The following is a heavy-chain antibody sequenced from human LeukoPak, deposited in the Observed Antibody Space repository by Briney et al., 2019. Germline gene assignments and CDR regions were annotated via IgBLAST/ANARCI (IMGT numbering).Heavy chain of an antibody. J-gene: IGHJ4*02. CDR3: ARGGGYSSPSYDY. Sequence: PGGSLRLSCAASGFTFSNSAMSWVRQVPGKGLEWVSVIYSDGSTYYADSVKGRFTISRDNSKNTLYLQMNSLRAEDTAVYYCARGGGYSSPSYDYWGQGTLVTVSS. CDR2: IYSDGST. D-gene: IGHD6-13*01. V-gene: IGHV3-53*01. CDR1: GFTFSNSA.